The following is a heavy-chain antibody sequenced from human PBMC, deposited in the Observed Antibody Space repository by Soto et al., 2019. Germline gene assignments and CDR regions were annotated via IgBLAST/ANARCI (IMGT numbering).Heavy chain of an antibody. Sequence: QVVLEQSGGEVKKPGASVKVSCKASGYTFSGYSITWVRQAPGQGLEWLGRISGYKGNTNYARTLRVRLTLTTDTSTSTAYVELRSLTPDDSAVYYCARDVFCGGAPACPDMNVWGQGTTVTVSS. CDR1: GYTFSGYS. D-gene: IGHD2-21*01. J-gene: IGHJ6*02. CDR3: ARDVFCGGAPACPDMNV. CDR2: ISGYKGNT. V-gene: IGHV1-18*04.